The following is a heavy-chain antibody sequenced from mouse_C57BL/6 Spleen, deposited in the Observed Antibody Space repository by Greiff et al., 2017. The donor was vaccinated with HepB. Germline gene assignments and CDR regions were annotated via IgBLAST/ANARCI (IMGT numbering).Heavy chain of an antibody. CDR1: GYAFSSSW. D-gene: IGHD3-2*02. CDR3: ARPHSSGYVWFAY. CDR2: IYPGDGDT. J-gene: IGHJ3*01. V-gene: IGHV1-82*01. Sequence: VQLQESGPELVKPGASVKISCKASGYAFSSSWMNWVKQRPGKGLEWIGRIYPGDGDTNYNGKFKGKATLTADKSSSTAYMQLSSLTSEDSAVYFCARPHSSGYVWFAYWGQGTLVTVSA.